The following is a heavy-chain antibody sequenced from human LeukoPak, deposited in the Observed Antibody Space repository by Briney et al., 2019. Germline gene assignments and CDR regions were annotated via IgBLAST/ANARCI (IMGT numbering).Heavy chain of an antibody. Sequence: GGSLRLSCAASGFIFGHYAVHWVRQPPGKGLVWVSRIYVDGRTTNYADSVKGRFTISRDNAKNTVYLEMNSLSVEDTATYYCIRDFRSADLWGQGTLVTVTS. V-gene: IGHV3-74*01. CDR3: IRDFRSADL. J-gene: IGHJ5*02. CDR1: GFIFGHYA. CDR2: IYVDGRTT.